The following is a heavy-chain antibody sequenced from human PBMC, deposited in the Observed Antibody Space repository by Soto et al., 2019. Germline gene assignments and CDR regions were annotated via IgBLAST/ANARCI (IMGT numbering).Heavy chain of an antibody. V-gene: IGHV3-30*18. Sequence: GGSLRLYCAASGFTFSSYGMHWVRQAPGKGLEWVAVISYDGSNKYYADSVKGRFTISRDNSKNTLYLQMNSLRAEDTAVYYCAKYKYYYDSSGYIWDYWGQGTLVTVSS. CDR2: ISYDGSNK. CDR3: AKYKYYYDSSGYIWDY. CDR1: GFTFSSYG. D-gene: IGHD3-22*01. J-gene: IGHJ4*02.